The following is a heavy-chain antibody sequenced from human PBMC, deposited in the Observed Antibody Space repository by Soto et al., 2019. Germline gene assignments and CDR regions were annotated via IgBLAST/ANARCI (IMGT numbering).Heavy chain of an antibody. CDR2: IYYSVNT. CDR3: AFGLSATTEFYTLSLHDALPISVQ. Sequence: SSETLSLTCTVSGGSLSNHYWTWIRQSPGKGLEWIGSIYYSVNTNYNPSLDSRVTMTVDTSKNQFSLQLTSMTTADTAIYYCAFGLSATTEFYTLSLHDALPISVQ. CDR1: GGSLSNHY. D-gene: IGHD3-3*01. J-gene: IGHJ1*01. V-gene: IGHV4-59*03.